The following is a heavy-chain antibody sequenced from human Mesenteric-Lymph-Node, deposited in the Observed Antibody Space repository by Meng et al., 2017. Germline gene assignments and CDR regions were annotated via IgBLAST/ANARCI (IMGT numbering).Heavy chain of an antibody. Sequence: GESLKISCAASGFTVSSNYMSWVRQTPGKGLERVSYISRSGTSMYYADSVKGRFTISRDNAKDFLYLQMNSLRVEDTAFYYCARANYYDSSGFLDYWGQGILVTVSS. V-gene: IGHV3-11*04. CDR2: ISRSGTSM. J-gene: IGHJ4*02. CDR1: GFTVSSNY. CDR3: ARANYYDSSGFLDY. D-gene: IGHD3-22*01.